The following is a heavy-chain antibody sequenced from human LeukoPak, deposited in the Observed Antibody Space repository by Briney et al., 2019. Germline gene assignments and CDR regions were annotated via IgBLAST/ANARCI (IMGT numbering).Heavy chain of an antibody. Sequence: SETLSLTCTVSGGSISSSGYLWGWIRQPPGKGLEWIGSIHYSGTTYYDPSLKRRVTISVDTSKSQFSLKLSSVTAAATAVYYCARHGAPGGIFDSWGQGTLVTVSS. D-gene: IGHD1-26*01. CDR2: IHYSGTT. V-gene: IGHV4-39*01. CDR3: ARHGAPGGIFDS. J-gene: IGHJ4*02. CDR1: GGSISSSGYL.